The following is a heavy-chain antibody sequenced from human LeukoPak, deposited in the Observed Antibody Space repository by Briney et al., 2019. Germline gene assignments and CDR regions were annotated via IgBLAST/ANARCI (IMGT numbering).Heavy chain of an antibody. CDR1: RFTVSSNY. J-gene: IGHJ3*02. CDR3: ARGLLLWFGLDAFDI. D-gene: IGHD3-10*01. Sequence: GGSLRLSCAASRFTVSSNYMSWVRQAPGKGLEWVSVIYSGGSTYYADSVKGRFTISRDNSKNTLYLQMNSLRAEDTAVYYCARGLLLWFGLDAFDIWGQGTMVTVSS. V-gene: IGHV3-66*01. CDR2: IYSGGST.